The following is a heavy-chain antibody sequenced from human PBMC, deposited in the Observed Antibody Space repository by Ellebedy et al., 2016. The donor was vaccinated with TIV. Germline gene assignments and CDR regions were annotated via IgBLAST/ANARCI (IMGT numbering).Heavy chain of an antibody. CDR2: ISAYNGNT. CDR1: GYTFTSYG. J-gene: IGHJ4*02. CDR3: ARDRGSYAFDY. Sequence: AASVKVSCKASGYTFTSYGISWVRQAPGQGLEWMGWISAYNGNTNYAQKLQGRVTMTPDTSTSTVYMELRSLRSDDTAVYYCARDRGSYAFDYWGQGTLVTGS. D-gene: IGHD1-26*01. V-gene: IGHV1-18*01.